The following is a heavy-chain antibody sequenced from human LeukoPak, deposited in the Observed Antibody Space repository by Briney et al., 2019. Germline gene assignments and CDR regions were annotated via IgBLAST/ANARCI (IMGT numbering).Heavy chain of an antibody. CDR2: ISWHGGST. Sequence: GGSLRLSCAASGFTFDDYAMHWVGQAPGKGLKWVSLISWHGGSTNYAESAKGRFTISRDNYKHTLYLQMNNLRAEDTAVYYCAEDYAYYYDSSGYGYFDYWGQGTLVTVSS. J-gene: IGHJ4*02. CDR3: AEDYAYYYDSSGYGYFDY. V-gene: IGHV3-43D*03. D-gene: IGHD3-22*01. CDR1: GFTFDDYA.